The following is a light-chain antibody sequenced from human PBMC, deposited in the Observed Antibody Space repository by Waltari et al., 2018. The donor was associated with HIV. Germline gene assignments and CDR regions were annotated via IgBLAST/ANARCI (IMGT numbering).Light chain of an antibody. V-gene: IGLV1-51*01. CDR3: GTWDRSLSAAV. CDR1: TSNLGNAY. Sequence: QSVLPPPPSVSAAPGQKVTISCSGSTSNLGNAYRSWYQHVPGAAPRLLIYDNNKRPSGIPDRFSGSRSGTSATLGITGLQTGDEAHYYCGTWDRSLSAAVFGGGTKLTVL. J-gene: IGLJ3*02. CDR2: DNN.